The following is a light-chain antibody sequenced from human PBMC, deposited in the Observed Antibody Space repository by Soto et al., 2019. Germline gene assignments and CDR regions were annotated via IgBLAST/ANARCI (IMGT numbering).Light chain of an antibody. Sequence: QSVLTQPASVSGSPGQSITISCTGTSSDVGGYNYVSWYQQHPGKAPKLMIYDVSNRPSRVSNRFSGSKSGNTASLTISGLQAEDETDYYCCSYTSNNTYVFGTGTKVTVL. CDR1: SSDVGGYNY. CDR3: CSYTSNNTYV. J-gene: IGLJ1*01. CDR2: DVS. V-gene: IGLV2-14*01.